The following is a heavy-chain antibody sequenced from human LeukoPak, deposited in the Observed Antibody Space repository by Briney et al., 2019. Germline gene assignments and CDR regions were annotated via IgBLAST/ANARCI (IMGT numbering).Heavy chain of an antibody. D-gene: IGHD6-6*01. CDR1: GFTFSSYS. CDR3: AKDSGYSSSFVEERNSPTQPPLFDP. V-gene: IGHV3-23*01. Sequence: GGSLRLSCAASGFTFSSYSMNWVRQAPGKGLEWVSAISGSGGSTYYADSVKGRFTISRDNSKNTLYLQMNSLRAEDTAVYYCAKDSGYSSSFVEERNSPTQPPLFDPWGQGTLVTVSS. CDR2: ISGSGGST. J-gene: IGHJ5*02.